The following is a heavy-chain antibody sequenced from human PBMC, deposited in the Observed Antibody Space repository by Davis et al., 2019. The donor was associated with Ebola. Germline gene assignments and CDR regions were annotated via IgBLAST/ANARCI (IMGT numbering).Heavy chain of an antibody. CDR2: IVVGSGNT. J-gene: IGHJ4*02. D-gene: IGHD1-1*01. CDR3: AADRGNDLYFDY. CDR1: GFTFTSSA. V-gene: IGHV1-58*01. Sequence: SVKVSCKASGFTFTSSAVQWVRQARGQRLEWIGWIVVGSGNTNYAQKFQERVTITRDMSTSTAYMELSSLRSEDTAVYYCAADRGNDLYFDYWGQGTLVTVSS.